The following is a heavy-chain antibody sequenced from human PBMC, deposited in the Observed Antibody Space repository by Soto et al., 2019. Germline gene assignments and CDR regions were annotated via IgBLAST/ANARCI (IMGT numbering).Heavy chain of an antibody. CDR1: GFTFSSYA. D-gene: IGHD3-10*01. Sequence: EVQLLESGGGLVQPGGSLRLSCAASGFTFSSYAMSWVRQAPGKGLEWVSAISGSGGSTYYADSVKGRFTISRDNSKNTLYLQMNSLRAEDTAVYYCAKEEPNYGSWSYYKHRPSPFDYWGQGTLVTVSS. CDR2: ISGSGGST. J-gene: IGHJ4*02. V-gene: IGHV3-23*01. CDR3: AKEEPNYGSWSYYKHRPSPFDY.